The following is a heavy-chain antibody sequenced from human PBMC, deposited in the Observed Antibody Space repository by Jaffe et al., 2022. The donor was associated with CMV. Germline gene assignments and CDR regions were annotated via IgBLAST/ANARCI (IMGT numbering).Heavy chain of an antibody. CDR2: ISGSGGST. Sequence: EVQLVESGGGLVQPGGSLRLSCAASGFTFSSYAMSWVRQAPGKGLEWVSAISGSGGSTYYADSVKGRFTISRDNSKNTLYLQMNSLRAEDTAVYYCAKESLRVIRPQRVYFDYWGQGTLVTVSS. CDR3: AKESLRVIRPQRVYFDY. CDR1: GFTFSSYA. V-gene: IGHV3-23*04. J-gene: IGHJ4*02.